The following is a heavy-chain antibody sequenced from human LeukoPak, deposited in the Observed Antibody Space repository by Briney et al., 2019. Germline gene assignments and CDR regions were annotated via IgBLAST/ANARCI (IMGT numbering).Heavy chain of an antibody. CDR1: GFTFSSYW. J-gene: IGHJ4*02. CDR3: ARWRQQLANFFDY. CDR2: IKQDGSEK. V-gene: IGHV3-7*01. D-gene: IGHD6-13*01. Sequence: GRSLRLSCAASGFTFSSYWMSWVRQAPGKGLEWVANIKQDGSEKYYVDSVKGRFTISRDNAKNSLYLQMNSLRAEDTAVYYCARWRQQLANFFDYWGQGTLVTVSS.